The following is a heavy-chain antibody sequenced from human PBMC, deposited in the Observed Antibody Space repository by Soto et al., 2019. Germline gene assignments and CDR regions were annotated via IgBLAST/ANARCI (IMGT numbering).Heavy chain of an antibody. Sequence: EVQLVESGGGLLQPGGSLRLSCTASGFTFSSYDMHWVRQATGQGLEWVSAIGTAGDTYYPGSVKGRFTISRENANNSWYLQMNSLRAGDTAVYYCASSGGSGSYDYWGQGTLVNVS. CDR2: IGTAGDT. V-gene: IGHV3-13*04. D-gene: IGHD3-10*01. CDR1: GFTFSSYD. J-gene: IGHJ4*02. CDR3: ASSGGSGSYDY.